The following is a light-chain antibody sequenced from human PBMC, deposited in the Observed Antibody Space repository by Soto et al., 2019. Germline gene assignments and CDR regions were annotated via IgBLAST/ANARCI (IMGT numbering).Light chain of an antibody. Sequence: EIVLTQSPDTLSLSPGDRATLSCRASQTVNSASLAWYQQKPGQTPRLLIYGTSRRATGVPDRFSGSGSGTDFTLTISRLEPEDFAVFICQQYGSSPLTFGQGPKGEVK. CDR3: QQYGSSPLT. V-gene: IGKV3-20*01. CDR1: QTVNSAS. CDR2: GTS. J-gene: IGKJ1*01.